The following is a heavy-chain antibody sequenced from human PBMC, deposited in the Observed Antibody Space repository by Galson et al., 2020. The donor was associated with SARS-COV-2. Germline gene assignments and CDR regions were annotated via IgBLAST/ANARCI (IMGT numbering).Heavy chain of an antibody. D-gene: IGHD3-22*01. V-gene: IGHV4-39*01. CDR3: AINTGTYYYDSSGYYPFDY. CDR2: IYYSGST. Sequence: SETLSLTCTVSGGSISSSSYYWGWIRQPPGKGLDWIGSIYYSGSTYYNPSLKSRVTISVDTSKNQFSLKLSSVTAADTAVYYCAINTGTYYYDSSGYYPFDYWGQGTLVTVSS. CDR1: GGSISSSSYY. J-gene: IGHJ4*02.